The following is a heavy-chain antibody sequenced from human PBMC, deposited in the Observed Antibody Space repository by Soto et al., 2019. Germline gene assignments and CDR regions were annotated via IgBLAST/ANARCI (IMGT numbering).Heavy chain of an antibody. CDR3: ARANVMVVAGSTFEY. CDR2: IYHGGTT. V-gene: IGHV4-38-2*02. D-gene: IGHD6-19*01. Sequence: SETLSLTCTVSGYSISSGSYWGWIRQPPGKGPEWIASIYHGGTTFYNPSLKSRITISVDTSHNQFSLNLRSVTAADTAVYYCARANVMVVAGSTFEYWGHGTLVT. J-gene: IGHJ4*01. CDR1: GYSISSGSY.